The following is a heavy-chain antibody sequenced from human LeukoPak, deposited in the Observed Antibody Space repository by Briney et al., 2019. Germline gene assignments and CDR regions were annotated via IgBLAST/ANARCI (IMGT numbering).Heavy chain of an antibody. J-gene: IGHJ3*01. D-gene: IGHD3-22*01. CDR1: GFTFSSYA. Sequence: GGSLRLSCAASGFTFSSYAMHWVRQAPGKGLEWVAVISYDGSKKYYADSVKGRFTISRDNSKNTLYLQMNSLRAEDTAVYYCARDAHATMIDWGQGTMVTVSS. CDR2: ISYDGSKK. V-gene: IGHV3-30-3*01. CDR3: ARDAHATMID.